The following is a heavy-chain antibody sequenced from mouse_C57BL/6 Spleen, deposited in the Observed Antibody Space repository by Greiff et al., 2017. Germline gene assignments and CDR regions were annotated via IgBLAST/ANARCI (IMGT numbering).Heavy chain of an antibody. CDR2: IYPGSGNT. Sequence: QVQLQQSGAELVRPGASVKLSCKASGYTFTDYSINWVKQRPGQGLEWIARIYPGSGNTYYNEKFKGKSTLTAEKSSSTAYLQLSSLTSEDSAVYFCARSDPRTPHFDFWGQGTTLTVSS. J-gene: IGHJ2*01. CDR3: ARSDPRTPHFDF. CDR1: GYTFTDYS. V-gene: IGHV1-76*01. D-gene: IGHD5-1*01.